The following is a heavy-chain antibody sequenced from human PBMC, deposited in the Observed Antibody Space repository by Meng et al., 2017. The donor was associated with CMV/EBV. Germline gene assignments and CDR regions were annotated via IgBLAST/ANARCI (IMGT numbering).Heavy chain of an antibody. J-gene: IGHJ6*02. CDR3: ARGLGYCSSTSCPEYYYYGMDV. CDR1: GFTFSSYA. V-gene: IGHV3-30*04. Sequence: GGSLRLSCAASGFTFSSYAMRWVRQAPGKGLEWVAVISYDGSNKYYADSVKGRFTISRDNSKNTLYLQMNSLRAEDTAVYYCARGLGYCSSTSCPEYYYYGMDVWGQGTTVTVSS. D-gene: IGHD2-2*01. CDR2: ISYDGSNK.